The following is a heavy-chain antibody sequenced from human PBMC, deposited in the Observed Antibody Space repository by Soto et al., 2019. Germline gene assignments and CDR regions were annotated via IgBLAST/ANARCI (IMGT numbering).Heavy chain of an antibody. J-gene: IGHJ4*02. CDR3: AKVGGRLMSLYDFDS. CDR2: MSGIARST. D-gene: IGHD1-26*01. Sequence: GSLRLSCEASGFTFGDYAMTWVRQAPGKGLEWVSGMSGIARSTFYGDSVRDRFTISRDNSKHTPYLQMDSLTVEDTALYYCAKVGGRLMSLYDFDSCGQGT. V-gene: IGHV3-23*01. CDR1: GFTFGDYA.